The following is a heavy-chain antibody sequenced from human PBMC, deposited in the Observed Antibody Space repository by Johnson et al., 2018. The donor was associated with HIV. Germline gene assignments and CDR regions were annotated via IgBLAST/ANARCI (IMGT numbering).Heavy chain of an antibody. J-gene: IGHJ3*02. CDR2: ISYDGSNK. CDR1: GFTFSSYA. V-gene: IGHV3-30-3*01. CDR3: AVGLNTDAFDI. D-gene: IGHD3/OR15-3a*01. Sequence: QMQLVESGGGVVQPGRSLRLSCAASGFTFSSYAMHWVRQAPGKGLEWVAVISYDGSNKYYADSVKGRFTISRDNSKNTLYLQMNSLRAEDTAVYYCAVGLNTDAFDIWGQGTMVTVSS.